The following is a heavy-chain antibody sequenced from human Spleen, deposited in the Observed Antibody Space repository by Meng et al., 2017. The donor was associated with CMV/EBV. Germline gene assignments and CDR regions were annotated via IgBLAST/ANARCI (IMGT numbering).Heavy chain of an antibody. CDR1: GFTFDNYA. Sequence: GESLKISCAASGFTFDNYAMCWVRQAPGRGLEWVSSISASGGNTYYGDSVKGRFTISRDNSSNTLYLQMSSLTTEDTAVYYCAREPSSSPVPDYWGQGTLVTVSS. D-gene: IGHD6-19*01. CDR2: ISASGGNT. V-gene: IGHV3-23*01. J-gene: IGHJ4*02. CDR3: AREPSSSPVPDY.